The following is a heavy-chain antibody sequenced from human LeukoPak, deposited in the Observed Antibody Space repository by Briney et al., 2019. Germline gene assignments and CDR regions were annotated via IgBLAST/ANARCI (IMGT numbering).Heavy chain of an antibody. CDR3: AKLHTNGYSSFDY. CDR1: GCSFTTYW. V-gene: IGHV5-51*01. J-gene: IGHJ4*02. D-gene: IGHD6-19*01. CDR2: IYPGDSDT. Sequence: VVPLKISSNGSGCSFTTYWIGWVRQMPEKGLEWMGIIYPGDSDTRYSPSFQGQVTISADKSISTAYLQWSSLKASDTAMYYCAKLHTNGYSSFDYWGQGTLVTVSS.